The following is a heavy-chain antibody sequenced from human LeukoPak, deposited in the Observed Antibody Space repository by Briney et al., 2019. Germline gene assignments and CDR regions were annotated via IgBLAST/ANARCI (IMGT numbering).Heavy chain of an antibody. CDR2: FDPEDGEK. CDR3: ASGFAYQYFDS. CDR1: GYTLIALS. D-gene: IGHD2-2*01. Sequence: ASVKVSCKVSGYTLIALSIHWVRQAPGRGLVWMGGFDPEDGEKIYAQKFQGRFTMTEDTSTDTAYMELSSLRSDDTAVYYCASGFAYQYFDSWGQGTLVTVSS. V-gene: IGHV1-24*01. J-gene: IGHJ4*02.